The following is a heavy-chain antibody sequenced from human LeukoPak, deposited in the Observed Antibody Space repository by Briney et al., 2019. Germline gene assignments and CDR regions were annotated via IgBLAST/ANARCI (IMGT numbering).Heavy chain of an antibody. CDR1: EFTFSTYG. D-gene: IGHD6-13*01. CDR3: AKDRYSGLNTIDY. J-gene: IGHJ4*02. CDR2: ISYDGSYK. Sequence: GGSLRLSCAASEFTFSTYGMHWVRQAPGKGLEWVAVISYDGSYKFYADSVRGRFTISRDNSKSTLYLQMNSLRAEDTAVYYCAKDRYSGLNTIDYWGQGTLVTVSS. V-gene: IGHV3-30*18.